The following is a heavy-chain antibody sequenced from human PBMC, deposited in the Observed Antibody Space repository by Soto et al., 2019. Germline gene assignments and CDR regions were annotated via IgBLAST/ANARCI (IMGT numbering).Heavy chain of an antibody. D-gene: IGHD4-4*01. CDR1: GYTFTGYY. CDR3: ARDGGVYDYSPFDY. J-gene: IGHJ4*02. Sequence: WASVKVSCKASGYTFTGYYMHWVRQAPGQGLEWMGWINPNSGGTNYAQKFQGWVTMTRDTSISTAYMELSRLRSEDTAVYYCARDGGVYDYSPFDYWGQGTLVTVSS. CDR2: INPNSGGT. V-gene: IGHV1-2*04.